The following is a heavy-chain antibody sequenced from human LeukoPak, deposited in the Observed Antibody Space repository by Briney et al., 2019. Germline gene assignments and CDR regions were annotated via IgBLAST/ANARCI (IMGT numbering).Heavy chain of an antibody. Sequence: GGSLRLSCAASGSTFSSYAMHWVRQAPGKGLEWVAFIRYDGSNKYYVDSVKGRFTISRDNSKNTLYLRMNSLRAEDTAVYYCVKDVYGSGWYGSFDFWGQGTLVTVSS. D-gene: IGHD6-19*01. CDR2: IRYDGSNK. J-gene: IGHJ4*02. CDR3: VKDVYGSGWYGSFDF. V-gene: IGHV3-30*02. CDR1: GSTFSSYA.